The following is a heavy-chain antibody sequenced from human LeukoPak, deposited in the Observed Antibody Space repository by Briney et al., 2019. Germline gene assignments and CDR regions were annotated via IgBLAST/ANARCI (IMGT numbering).Heavy chain of an antibody. CDR1: GGSITTYY. D-gene: IGHD3-22*01. J-gene: IGHJ4*02. V-gene: IGHV4-59*01. Sequence: SSETLSLTCTVSGGSITTYYWNWIRQPPGKGLEWIGYIYYSGSTNYNPSLKSRVTMSVDTSKNQFSLRLTSVTAADTAVYYCARQTSYDSSGYFQYYFDYWGQGTLVTVSS. CDR2: IYYSGST. CDR3: ARQTSYDSSGYFQYYFDY.